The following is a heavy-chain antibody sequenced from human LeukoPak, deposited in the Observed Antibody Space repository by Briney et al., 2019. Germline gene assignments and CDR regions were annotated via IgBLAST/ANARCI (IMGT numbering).Heavy chain of an antibody. D-gene: IGHD3-10*01. CDR3: ARDYPSQSKIYGSGGDDDYYYGMDV. CDR2: IYYSGST. J-gene: IGHJ6*02. Sequence: SETLSLTCTVSGGSISSGSYYWSWIWQPPGKGLEWIGYIYYSGSTNYNPSLKSRVTISVDTSKNQFSLKLSSVTAADTAVYYCARDYPSQSKIYGSGGDDDYYYGMDVWGQGTTVTVSS. CDR1: GGSISSGSYY. V-gene: IGHV4-61*01.